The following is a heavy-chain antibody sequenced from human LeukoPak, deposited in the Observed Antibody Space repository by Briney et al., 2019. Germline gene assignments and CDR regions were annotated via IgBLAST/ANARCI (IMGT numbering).Heavy chain of an antibody. CDR2: ISAYNGNT. CDR1: GYTFSSYG. Sequence: GASVKVSCKASGYTFSSYGITWVRQAPGQGLEWMGWISAYNGNTHYAQKVQGRVTMTTDTSTSTAYMELRSLRSDDTAVYYCASFFHDYGDPTDRNFDYWGQGTLVTVSS. D-gene: IGHD4-17*01. V-gene: IGHV1-18*01. J-gene: IGHJ4*02. CDR3: ASFFHDYGDPTDRNFDY.